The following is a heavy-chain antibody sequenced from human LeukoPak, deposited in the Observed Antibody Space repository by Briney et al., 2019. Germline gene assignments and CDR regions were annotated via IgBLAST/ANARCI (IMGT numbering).Heavy chain of an antibody. CDR2: IDWDDDK. CDR3: ARTPYCGGDCYVDY. CDR1: GFSLSTSGMR. D-gene: IGHD2-21*02. J-gene: IGHJ4*02. V-gene: IGHV2-70*04. Sequence: SGPALVKPTQTLTLTCTFPGFSLSTSGMRVSWIRQPPGKALEWLARIDWDDDKFYSTSLKTRLTISKDTSKNQVVLTMTNMDPVDTATYYCARTPYCGGDCYVDYWGQGTLVTVSS.